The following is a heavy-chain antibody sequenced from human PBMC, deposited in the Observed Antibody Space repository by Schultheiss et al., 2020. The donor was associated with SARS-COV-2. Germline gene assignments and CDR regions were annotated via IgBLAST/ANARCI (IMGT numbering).Heavy chain of an antibody. CDR1: GFTFSSYA. CDR3: ARDTYDILTGFNWFDP. D-gene: IGHD3-9*01. Sequence: GGSLRLSCAASGFTFSSYAMSWVRQAPGKGLEWVSAISGSGGSTYYADSVKGRFTISRDNSKNTLYLQMDTLRAEDTAVYYCARDTYDILTGFNWFDPWGQGTLVTVSS. V-gene: IGHV3-23*01. J-gene: IGHJ5*02. CDR2: ISGSGGST.